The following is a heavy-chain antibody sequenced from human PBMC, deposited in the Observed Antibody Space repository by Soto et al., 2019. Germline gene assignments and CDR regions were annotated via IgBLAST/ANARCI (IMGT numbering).Heavy chain of an antibody. CDR3: ARDPSDPVGQLPPWDYYYYGMDV. V-gene: IGHV3-74*01. J-gene: IGHJ6*02. CDR1: GFTFSSYW. CDR2: INSDGSST. D-gene: IGHD2-2*01. Sequence: GGSLRLSCAASGFTFSSYWMHWVRQAPGKGLVWVSRINSDGSSTSYADSVKGRFTISRDNAKNTLYLQMNSLRAEDTAVYYCARDPSDPVGQLPPWDYYYYGMDVWGQGTTVTVSS.